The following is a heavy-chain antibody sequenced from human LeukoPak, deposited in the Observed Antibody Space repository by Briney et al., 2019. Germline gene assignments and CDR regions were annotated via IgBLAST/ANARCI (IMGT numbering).Heavy chain of an antibody. J-gene: IGHJ5*02. CDR3: WRHWLEAAKTYSYWFDP. CDR1: GGSISDYY. V-gene: IGHV4-4*09. Sequence: SETLSLTGSGSGGSISDYYWSWIRQPPGKGLEWIGYIYRGGTINYNPSVKSRVTMSLDTSKNQISLMLNSVTAADTAIFYWWRHWLEAAKTYSYWFDPWGQGTLVTVSS. CDR2: IYRGGTI. D-gene: IGHD6-13*01.